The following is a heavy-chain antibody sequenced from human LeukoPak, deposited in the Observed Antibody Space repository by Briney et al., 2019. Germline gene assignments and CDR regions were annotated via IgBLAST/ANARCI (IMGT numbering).Heavy chain of an antibody. V-gene: IGHV3-74*01. CDR1: GFAVSSKY. CDR3: ARESEKGTLRMDV. J-gene: IGHJ6*02. D-gene: IGHD2/OR15-2a*01. Sequence: PGGSLRLSCAASGFAVSSKYMNWVRQAPGKGLVWVSRINSDGSNTAYADSVKGRFTISRDNAKNTLYLQMNSLRAEDTAVYYCARESEKGTLRMDVWGQGTTVTVSS. CDR2: INSDGSNT.